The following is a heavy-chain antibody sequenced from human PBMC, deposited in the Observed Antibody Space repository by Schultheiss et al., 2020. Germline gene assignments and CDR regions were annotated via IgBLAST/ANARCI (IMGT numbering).Heavy chain of an antibody. V-gene: IGHV3-49*04. CDR2: IRSKAYGGTT. J-gene: IGHJ4*02. Sequence: GGSLRLSCTASGFTFGDYAMSWVRQAPGKGLEWVGFIRSKAYGGTTEYAASVKGRFTISRDDSKSIAYLQMNSLKTEDTAVYYCTRERDYYDSSGYWAYFDYWGKGTLVTVAS. CDR3: TRERDYYDSSGYWAYFDY. CDR1: GFTFGDYA. D-gene: IGHD3-22*01.